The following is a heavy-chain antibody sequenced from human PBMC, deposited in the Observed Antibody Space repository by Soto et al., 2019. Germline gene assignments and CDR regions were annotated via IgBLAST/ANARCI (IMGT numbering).Heavy chain of an antibody. CDR3: ARVGALVHEFDY. CDR1: GYTCTSYG. CDR2: ISGYKGNT. D-gene: IGHD3-10*01. Sequence: QVQLVQSGAEVKKPGASVKVSCKASGYTCTSYGISWVRQAPGQGLEWMGWISGYKGNTNYVQKLQGRVTMTTDTSTNTAYMELRSLRSDDTAVYYCARVGALVHEFDYWGQGTLVTVSS. J-gene: IGHJ4*02. V-gene: IGHV1-18*01.